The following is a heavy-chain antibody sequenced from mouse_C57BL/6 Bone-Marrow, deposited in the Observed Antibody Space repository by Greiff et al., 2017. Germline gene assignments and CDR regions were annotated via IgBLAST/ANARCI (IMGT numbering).Heavy chain of an antibody. CDR1: GYSITSGYY. J-gene: IGHJ4*01. D-gene: IGHD1-1*01. V-gene: IGHV3-6*01. Sequence: ESGPGLVKPSQSLSLTCSVTGYSITSGYYWNWIRQFPGNKLEWMGYISYDGSNNYNPSLKNRISITRDTSKNQFFLKLNSVTTEDTATYYWARDLGYYYGSSYVDYAMDYWGQGTSVTVSS. CDR3: ARDLGYYYGSSYVDYAMDY. CDR2: ISYDGSN.